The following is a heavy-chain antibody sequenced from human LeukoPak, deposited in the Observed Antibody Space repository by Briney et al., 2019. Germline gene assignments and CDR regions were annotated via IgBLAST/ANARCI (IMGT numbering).Heavy chain of an antibody. CDR3: AKGDKPAAVFLSYFDY. Sequence: GGSLRLSCAASGFTFDDYAMPWVRQAPGEGLEWVSGISWNSGSIGYADSVKGRFTISRDNAKNSLYLQMNSLRAEDTALYYCAKGDKPAAVFLSYFDYWGQGTLVTVSS. D-gene: IGHD2-2*01. J-gene: IGHJ4*02. CDR2: ISWNSGSI. CDR1: GFTFDDYA. V-gene: IGHV3-9*01.